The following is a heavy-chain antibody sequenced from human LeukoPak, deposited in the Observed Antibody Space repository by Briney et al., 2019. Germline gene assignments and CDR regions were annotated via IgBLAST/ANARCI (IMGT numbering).Heavy chain of an antibody. Sequence: PGGSLTLSCAASGFTFSDYYMSWIRQSPGKGLEFLSYISGGGSTITYAYSVKRLFPIPRQNPRYSLYPQINSMRAEDTAVYYWARPVREPRDWGQGTLVTVSS. CDR1: GFTFSDYY. J-gene: IGHJ1*01. V-gene: IGHV3-11*04. D-gene: IGHD3-10*01. CDR2: ISGGGSTI. CDR3: ARPVREPRD.